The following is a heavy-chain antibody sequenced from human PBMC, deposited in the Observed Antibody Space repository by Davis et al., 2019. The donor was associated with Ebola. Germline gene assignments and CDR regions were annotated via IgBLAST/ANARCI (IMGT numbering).Heavy chain of an antibody. CDR3: ARDWLAGGTPFIDY. CDR2: TYYRSKWHN. Sequence: MPSETLSLTCDISGDSVSSNSAAWNWIRQSPSRGLEWLGRTYYRSKWHNDYAESVKSRITINPDTSKNQVSLQLNSVTPEDTAVYYCARDWLAGGTPFIDYWGQGTLVTVSS. CDR1: GDSVSSNSAA. J-gene: IGHJ4*02. V-gene: IGHV6-1*01. D-gene: IGHD1-1*01.